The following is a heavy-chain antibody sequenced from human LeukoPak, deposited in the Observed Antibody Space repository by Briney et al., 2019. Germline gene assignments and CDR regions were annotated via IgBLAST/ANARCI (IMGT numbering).Heavy chain of an antibody. Sequence: GGSLRLSCAASGXTFSSNAMSWVRQAPGKGLEWVAAIGSSGTSTYYADSVEGRFTISRDNSKNTLYLQMNSLRAEDTAVYYCAKLVMNSLFDYWGQGTLVTVSS. D-gene: IGHD2-21*01. CDR1: GXTFSSNA. CDR3: AKLVMNSLFDY. V-gene: IGHV3-23*01. J-gene: IGHJ4*02. CDR2: IGSSGTST.